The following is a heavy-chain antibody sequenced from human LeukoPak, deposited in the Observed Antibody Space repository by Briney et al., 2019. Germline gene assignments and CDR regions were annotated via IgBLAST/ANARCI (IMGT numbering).Heavy chain of an antibody. D-gene: IGHD2-2*01. CDR2: INPNGGGT. CDR3: TRDGGQHLGVLNY. J-gene: IGHJ4*02. V-gene: IGHV1-2*02. Sequence: GASVKVSCKTSGYIFTAYYIHWVRQAPGQGLEWMGWINPNGGGTNYPQKFQGRVTMTRDTSIGAAYMELTRLRSDDTAVYYCTRDGGQHLGVLNYWGQGTQVIVSS. CDR1: GYIFTAYY.